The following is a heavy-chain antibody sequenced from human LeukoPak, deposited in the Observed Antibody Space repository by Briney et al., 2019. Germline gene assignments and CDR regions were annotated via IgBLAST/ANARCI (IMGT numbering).Heavy chain of an antibody. Sequence: GATVKVSCKASGYTFTSYDINWVRQATGQGLEWMGWMNPNSGNTGYAQKFRGRVTMTRNTSRSTAYMGLSSLRSEDTAVYYCARGGGGNWGYWGQGNLVTVFS. V-gene: IGHV1-8*01. CDR2: MNPNSGNT. CDR1: GYTFTSYD. J-gene: IGHJ4*02. CDR3: ARGGGGNWGY. D-gene: IGHD4-23*01.